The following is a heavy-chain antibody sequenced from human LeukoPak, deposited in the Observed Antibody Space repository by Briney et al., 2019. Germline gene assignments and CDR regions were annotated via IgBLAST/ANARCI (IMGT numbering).Heavy chain of an antibody. Sequence: SETLSLTCTVSGGSISRGGYYWSWIRQHPGKGLEWIGYIYYSGSTYYNPSLKSRVTISVDTSKNQFSLKLSSVTAADTAVYYCARDSSSYGYYYFDYWGQGTLVTVSS. V-gene: IGHV4-31*03. CDR2: IYYSGST. CDR1: GGSISRGGYY. CDR3: ARDSSSYGYYYFDY. D-gene: IGHD5-18*01. J-gene: IGHJ4*02.